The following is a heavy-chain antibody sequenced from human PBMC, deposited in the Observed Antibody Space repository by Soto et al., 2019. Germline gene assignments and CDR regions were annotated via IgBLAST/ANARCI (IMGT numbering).Heavy chain of an antibody. Sequence: GASVKVSCKASGYTFTSYDINWVRQATGQGLEWMGWMNPNSGNTGYAQKFQGRVTMTRNTSISTAYMELSSLRSEDTAVYYCARGGGYYDSSGYYSLDYWGQGTLVTVSS. D-gene: IGHD3-22*01. CDR3: ARGGGYYDSSGYYSLDY. V-gene: IGHV1-8*01. CDR1: GYTFTSYD. CDR2: MNPNSGNT. J-gene: IGHJ4*02.